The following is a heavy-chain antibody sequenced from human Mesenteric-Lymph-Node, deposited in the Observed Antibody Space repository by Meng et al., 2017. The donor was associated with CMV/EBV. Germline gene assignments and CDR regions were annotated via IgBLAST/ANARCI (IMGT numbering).Heavy chain of an antibody. D-gene: IGHD1-26*01. Sequence: GESLKISCAASGFSVRHVYMTWVRQAPGKGLDWVSVIYSGGGTYYADSVKGRFTISRDHAKNTVFLLMSSLRAEDTAVYYCVRGLGDLDFDFWGQGTRVTVSS. CDR2: IYSGGGT. CDR1: GFSVRHVY. CDR3: VRGLGDLDFDF. V-gene: IGHV3-53*01. J-gene: IGHJ4*02.